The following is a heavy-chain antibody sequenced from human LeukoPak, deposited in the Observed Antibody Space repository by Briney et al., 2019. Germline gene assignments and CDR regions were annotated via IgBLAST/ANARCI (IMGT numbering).Heavy chain of an antibody. CDR3: VRAIGAAGSY. V-gene: IGHV3-21*04. CDR1: GFTFSTYS. Sequence: GGSLRLSCAASGFTFSTYSMNWVRQAPGKGLEWVSSITGSSYIYYADSVKGRFTISRDNAKNSLYLQMNSLRAEDTAVYYCVRAIGAAGSYWGQGTLVTVSS. J-gene: IGHJ4*02. D-gene: IGHD6-13*01. CDR2: ITGSSYI.